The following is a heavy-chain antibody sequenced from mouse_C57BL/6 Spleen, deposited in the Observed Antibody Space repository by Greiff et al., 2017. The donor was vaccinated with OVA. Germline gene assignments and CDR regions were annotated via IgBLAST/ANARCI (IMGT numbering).Heavy chain of an antibody. CDR1: GFTFSSYA. Sequence: DVMLVESGGGLVKPGGSLKLSCAASGFTFSSYAMSWVRQTPEKRLEWVATISDGGSYTYYPDNVKGRFTISRDNAKNNLYLQMSHLKSEDTAMYYWARDSGSWFAYWGQGTLVTVSA. J-gene: IGHJ3*01. CDR3: ARDSGSWFAY. V-gene: IGHV5-4*01. CDR2: ISDGGSYT.